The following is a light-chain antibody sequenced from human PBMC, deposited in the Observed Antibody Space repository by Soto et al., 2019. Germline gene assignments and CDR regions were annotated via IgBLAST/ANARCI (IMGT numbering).Light chain of an antibody. Sequence: QSVLTQPPSVSGAPGQRGTISCTGSSSNIGAGYDVHWYQQLPRTAPKLLIYGNSNRPSGVPDRFSGSKSGTSASLAITGLQAEDEADYYCQSYDSSLSVYVFGTGTKLTVL. CDR3: QSYDSSLSVYV. V-gene: IGLV1-40*01. CDR2: GNS. CDR1: SSNIGAGYD. J-gene: IGLJ1*01.